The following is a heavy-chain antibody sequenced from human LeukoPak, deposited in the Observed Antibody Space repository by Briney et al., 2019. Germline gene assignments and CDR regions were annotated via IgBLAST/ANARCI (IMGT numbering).Heavy chain of an antibody. Sequence: GGSLTLSCAASDFTFSRYEMNWVRQAPGKGLEWISYITTSGSSIKSADSVKGRFTISRDNAKNSLYLQMNSLRAEDTAVYYCARAGYGDYDYWGQGTLVTVSS. CDR2: ITTSGSSI. J-gene: IGHJ4*02. V-gene: IGHV3-48*03. D-gene: IGHD4-17*01. CDR3: ARAGYGDYDY. CDR1: DFTFSRYE.